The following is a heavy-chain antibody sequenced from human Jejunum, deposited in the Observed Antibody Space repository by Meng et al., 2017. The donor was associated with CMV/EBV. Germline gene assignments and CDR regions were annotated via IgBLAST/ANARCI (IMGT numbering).Heavy chain of an antibody. Sequence: SVLVSCKASRVTFNPSVIRWVRQAPGQCLACLGEIVPITHTVPCAHEFQGRVTLAASYIELWSLRYDGTAVYYCAINPWGFAVDVWGQGTVVTVSS. CDR2: IVPITHTV. CDR1: RVTFNPSV. D-gene: IGHD7-27*01. J-gene: IGHJ3*01. V-gene: IGHV1-69*13. CDR3: AINPWGFAVDV.